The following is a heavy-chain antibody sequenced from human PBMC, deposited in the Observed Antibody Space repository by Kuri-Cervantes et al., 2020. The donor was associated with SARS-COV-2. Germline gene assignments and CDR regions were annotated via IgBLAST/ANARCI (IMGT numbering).Heavy chain of an antibody. CDR3: ARGRALHSGWGYSSGWYSFEFDY. Sequence: GSLRLSCTVSGGSVSSGSYYWSWIRQPPGKGLEWIGYTYYSGSTNYNPSLKSRVTISVDTSKNQFSLKLSSVTAAGTAVYYCARGRALHSGWGYSSGWYSFEFDYWGQGTLVTVSS. J-gene: IGHJ4*02. V-gene: IGHV4-61*01. D-gene: IGHD6-19*01. CDR1: GGSVSSGSYY. CDR2: TYYSGST.